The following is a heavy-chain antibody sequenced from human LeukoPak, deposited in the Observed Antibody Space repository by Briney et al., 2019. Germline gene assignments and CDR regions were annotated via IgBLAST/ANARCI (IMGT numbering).Heavy chain of an antibody. D-gene: IGHD6-19*01. J-gene: IGHJ4*02. CDR2: IKHDGSEK. CDR3: ARALDSLYSSGWPSAGY. V-gene: IGHV3-7*01. CDR1: GFTFSNYG. Sequence: PGGSLRLSCVASGFTFSNYGMNWVRQAPGKGLEWVANIKHDGSEKYHVDSVKGRFTISRDNAKNSLYLQMNSLRAEDTAVYYCARALDSLYSSGWPSAGYWGQGTLVTVSS.